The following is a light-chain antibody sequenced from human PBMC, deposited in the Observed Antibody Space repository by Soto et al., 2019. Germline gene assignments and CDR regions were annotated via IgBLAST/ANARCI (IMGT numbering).Light chain of an antibody. V-gene: IGKV3-11*01. Sequence: EIVLTQSPATLSLSPGERATLSCRASQSVSYYLAWYQQKRGQAPRLLIYDASKRAPGIPARFSGSGSGTELTFTISSLEPEDFAVDYCQQCSNWPPIAFGHGTRLEIK. CDR3: QQCSNWPPIA. CDR1: QSVSYY. J-gene: IGKJ5*01. CDR2: DAS.